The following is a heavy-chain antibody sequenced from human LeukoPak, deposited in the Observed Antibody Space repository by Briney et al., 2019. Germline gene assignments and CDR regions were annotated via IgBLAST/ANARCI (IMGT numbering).Heavy chain of an antibody. V-gene: IGHV1-2*02. CDR2: INPNSSGT. D-gene: IGHD4-11*01. Sequence: ASVKVSCKASGYTFTGYYMHWVRQAPGQGLEWMRWINPNSSGTNYAQKFQGRVTMTRDTSIRTAYMELSRLRSDDKAVYYCARVDRNYGGHNWFDPWGQGTLVTVSS. CDR1: GYTFTGYY. CDR3: ARVDRNYGGHNWFDP. J-gene: IGHJ5*02.